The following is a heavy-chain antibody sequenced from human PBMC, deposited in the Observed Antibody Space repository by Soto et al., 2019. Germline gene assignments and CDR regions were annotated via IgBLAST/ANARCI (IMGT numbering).Heavy chain of an antibody. V-gene: IGHV1-2*02. CDR3: ARGAYEGFLEWLPLPYYYGMDV. J-gene: IGHJ6*02. CDR2: INPNSGGT. Sequence: ASVKVSCKASGYTFTGYYMHWVRQAPGQGLEWMGWINPNSGGTNYAQKFQGRVTMTGDTSISTAYMELSRLRSDDTAVYYCARGAYEGFLEWLPLPYYYGMDVWGQGTTVTVSS. D-gene: IGHD3-3*01. CDR1: GYTFTGYY.